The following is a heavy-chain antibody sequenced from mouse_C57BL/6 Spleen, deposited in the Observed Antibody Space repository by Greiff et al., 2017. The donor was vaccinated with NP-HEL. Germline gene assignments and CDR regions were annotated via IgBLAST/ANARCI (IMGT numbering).Heavy chain of an antibody. V-gene: IGHV1-52*01. J-gene: IGHJ1*03. CDR1: GYTFTSYW. CDR3: ARYYGSRHFDV. Sequence: QVQLQQPGAELVRPGSSVKLSCKASGYTFTSYWMHWVKQRPIQGLEWIGNIDPSDSETHYNQKFKDKATLTVDKSSSTAYMQLSSLTSEDSAVYYCARYYGSRHFDVWGTGTTVTVSS. CDR2: IDPSDSET. D-gene: IGHD1-1*01.